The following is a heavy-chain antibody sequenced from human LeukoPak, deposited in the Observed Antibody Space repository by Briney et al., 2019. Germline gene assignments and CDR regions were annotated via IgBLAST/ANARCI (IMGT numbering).Heavy chain of an antibody. CDR2: MHPNSGDT. CDR3: ARDGEGRTNFDY. CDR1: GYTFIGYY. V-gene: IGHV1-2*02. Sequence: GASVKVSCKASGYTFIGYYMHWVRQAPGQGLEWMTWMHPNSGDTNYAQKFQGRVTMTWDTSISTAYMELSRLRSDDTAVYYCARDGEGRTNFDYWGQGTLITVSS. J-gene: IGHJ4*02. D-gene: IGHD1-14*01.